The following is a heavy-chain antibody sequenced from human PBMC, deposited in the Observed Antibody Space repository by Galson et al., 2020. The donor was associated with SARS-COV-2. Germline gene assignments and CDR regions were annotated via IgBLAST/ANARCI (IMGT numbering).Heavy chain of an antibody. CDR1: GYTFTSYG. V-gene: IGHV1-18*01. Sequence: GESLKTSCKASGYTFTSYGISWVRQAPGQGLEWMGWISAYNGNTHYAKKLQGRVTMTTDTSTSTAYMELRSLRSGDTAVYYCARDDEPDIVVVPAAADAFDIWGQGTMVTVSS. J-gene: IGHJ3*02. CDR3: ARDDEPDIVVVPAAADAFDI. CDR2: ISAYNGNT. D-gene: IGHD2-2*01.